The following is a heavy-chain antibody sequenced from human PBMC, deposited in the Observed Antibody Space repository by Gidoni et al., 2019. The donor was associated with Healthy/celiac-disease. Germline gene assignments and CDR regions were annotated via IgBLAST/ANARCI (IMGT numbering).Heavy chain of an antibody. V-gene: IGHV4-39*01. D-gene: IGHD3-22*01. CDR1: GGPLRSSSYY. J-gene: IGHJ3*02. CDR3: ASQSSGSTMIVVDDAFDI. CDR2: IYYSGST. Sequence: QLQLQESGPGLVKPSETLSLTCTVSGGPLRSSSYYWGWIRQPPGKGLEWIGSIYYSGSTYYNPSLKSRVTISVDTSKNQFSLKLSSVTAADTAVYYCASQSSGSTMIVVDDAFDIWGQGTMVTVSS.